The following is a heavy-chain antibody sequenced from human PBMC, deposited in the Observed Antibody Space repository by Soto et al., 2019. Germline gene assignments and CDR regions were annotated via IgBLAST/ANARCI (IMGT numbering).Heavy chain of an antibody. D-gene: IGHD4-17*01. J-gene: IGHJ4*02. CDR3: AADPYGDYAPLGFDY. CDR1: GFTFTSSA. V-gene: IGHV1-58*02. Sequence: ASVKVSCKASGFTFTSSAMQWVRQARGQRLEWIGWIVVGSGNTNYAQKFQERVTITRDMSTSTAYMELSSLRSEDTAVYYCAADPYGDYAPLGFDYWGQGTLVTVSS. CDR2: IVVGSGNT.